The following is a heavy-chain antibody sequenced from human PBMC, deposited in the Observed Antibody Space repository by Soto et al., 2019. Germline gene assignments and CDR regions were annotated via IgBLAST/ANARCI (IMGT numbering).Heavy chain of an antibody. J-gene: IGHJ4*02. D-gene: IGHD3-9*01. CDR2: IYWDDDK. CDR3: AHTRNYDILTGYYFYFDY. V-gene: IGHV2-5*02. CDR1: GFSLSTSGVG. Sequence: GSGPTLVNPTQTLTLTCTFSGFSLSTSGVGVGWIRQPPGKALEWLALIYWDDDKRYSPSLKSRLTITKDTSKNQVVLTMTNMDPVDTATYYCAHTRNYDILTGYYFYFDYWGQGTLVTVSS.